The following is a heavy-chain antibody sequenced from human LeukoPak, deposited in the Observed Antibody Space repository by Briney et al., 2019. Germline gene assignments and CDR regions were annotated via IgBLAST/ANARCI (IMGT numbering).Heavy chain of an antibody. V-gene: IGHV5-51*01. J-gene: IGHJ5*02. CDR3: ARRANSYCSSTSCYAHNWFDP. Sequence: GEPLKISCKGSGYSFTSYWIGWVRQMPGKGLEWMGIIYPGDSDTRYSPSFQGQVTISADKSISTAYLQWSSLKASDTAMYYCARRANSYCSSTSCYAHNWFDPWGQGTLVTVSS. CDR2: IYPGDSDT. D-gene: IGHD2-2*01. CDR1: GYSFTSYW.